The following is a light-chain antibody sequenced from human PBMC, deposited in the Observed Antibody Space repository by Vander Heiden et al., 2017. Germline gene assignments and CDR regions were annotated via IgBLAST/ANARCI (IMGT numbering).Light chain of an antibody. V-gene: IGKV3-11*01. CDR2: DAS. CDR3: QQRSNWPLAT. CDR1: QSVSSS. J-gene: IGKJ4*01. Sequence: EVVLTQSPDTLSLSTGERATLSCRASQSVSSSLGWYQQKPGQAPRLFIYDASNRATGIPARFSGSGSGTDFTLTITSLEPEDFAVYYCQQRSNWPLATFGGGTKVEIK.